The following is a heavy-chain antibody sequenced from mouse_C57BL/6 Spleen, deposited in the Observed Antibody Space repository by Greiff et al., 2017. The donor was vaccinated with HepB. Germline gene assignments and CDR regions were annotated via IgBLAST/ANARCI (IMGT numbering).Heavy chain of an antibody. CDR3: AREEVYYDYDGLFDY. J-gene: IGHJ2*01. CDR1: GYSITSGYY. CDR2: ISYDGSN. V-gene: IGHV3-6*01. D-gene: IGHD2-4*01. Sequence: EESGPGLVKPSQSLSLTCSVTGYSITSGYYWNWIRQFPGNKLEWMGYISYDGSNNYNPSLKNRISITRDTSKNQFFLKLNSVTTEDTATYYCAREEVYYDYDGLFDYWGQGTTLTVSS.